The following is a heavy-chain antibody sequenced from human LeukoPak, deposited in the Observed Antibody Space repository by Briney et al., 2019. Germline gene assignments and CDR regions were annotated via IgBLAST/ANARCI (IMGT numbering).Heavy chain of an antibody. CDR1: GGSFSGYY. V-gene: IGHV4-34*01. CDR2: INHSGST. CDR3: ARALPGGIAAGRIDY. Sequence: PSETLSLTCAVYGGSFSGYYWSWIRQPPGKGLEWIGEINHSGSTNYNPSLKSRVTISVDTSKNQFSLKLSSVTAADTAVYYCARALPGGIAAGRIDYWGQGTLVTVSS. D-gene: IGHD6-13*01. J-gene: IGHJ4*02.